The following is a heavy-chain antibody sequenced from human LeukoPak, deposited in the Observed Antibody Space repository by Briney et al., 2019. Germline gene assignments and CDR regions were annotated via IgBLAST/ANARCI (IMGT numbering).Heavy chain of an antibody. CDR3: ARGLYSSSSFDY. V-gene: IGHV3-30*02. CDR1: GFTFSSYG. CDR2: IRYDGSNK. J-gene: IGHJ4*02. Sequence: PGGSLRLSCAASGFTFSSYGMHWVRQAPGKGLEWVAFIRYDGSNKYYADSVKGRFTISRDNAKNSLYLQMNSLRAEDTAVYYCARGLYSSSSFDYWGQGTLVTVSS. D-gene: IGHD6-6*01.